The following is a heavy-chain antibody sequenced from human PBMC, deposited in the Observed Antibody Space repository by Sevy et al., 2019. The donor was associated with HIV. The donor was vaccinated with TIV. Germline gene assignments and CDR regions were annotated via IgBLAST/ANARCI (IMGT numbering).Heavy chain of an antibody. Sequence: GGSLRLSCAASGFTFSRYWMTWVRQAPGKGLEWVANIKQDGIEKYSVDSVKGRFTISRDNAKHSLYLQMNSLRAEDTAVYYCARLRDDSSGFHLDYWGQVTLVTVSS. J-gene: IGHJ4*02. CDR1: GFTFSRYW. D-gene: IGHD3-22*01. CDR3: ARLRDDSSGFHLDY. V-gene: IGHV3-7*01. CDR2: IKQDGIEK.